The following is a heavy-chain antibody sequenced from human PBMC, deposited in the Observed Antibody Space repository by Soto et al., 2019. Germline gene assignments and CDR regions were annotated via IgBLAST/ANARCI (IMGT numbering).Heavy chain of an antibody. Sequence: EVQLLESGGGLVQPAGALRLSCAASGFTFSVYTMIWFRQAPGRGLEWGSSIYGNGRSTFYSTSVKGRFTITRDNSGNTVYLQMSSLRVEDTAIYYCAKDFTPDSRWDIDYWRRGSLVAVAS. D-gene: IGHD1-26*01. CDR1: GFTFSVYT. CDR3: AKDFTPDSRWDIDY. J-gene: IGHJ4*02. CDR2: IYGNGRST. V-gene: IGHV3-23*01.